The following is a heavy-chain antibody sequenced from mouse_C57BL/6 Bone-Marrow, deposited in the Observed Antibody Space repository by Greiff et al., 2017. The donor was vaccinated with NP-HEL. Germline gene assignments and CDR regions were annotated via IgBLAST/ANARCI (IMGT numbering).Heavy chain of an antibody. CDR2: INPNNGGT. Sequence: VQLQQSGPELVKPGASVKISCKASGYTFTDYYMNWVKQSHGKSLEWIGDINPNNGGTSYNQKFKGKATLTVDKSSSTAYMELRGLSSENSAVYYCARGTAQAWGKGTTLTVSS. V-gene: IGHV1-26*01. CDR3: ARGTAQA. CDR1: GYTFTDYY. J-gene: IGHJ2*01. D-gene: IGHD3-2*02.